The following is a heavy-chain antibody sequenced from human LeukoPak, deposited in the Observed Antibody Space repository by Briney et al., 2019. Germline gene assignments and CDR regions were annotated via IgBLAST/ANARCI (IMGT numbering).Heavy chain of an antibody. D-gene: IGHD1-26*01. Sequence: SETLSLTCTVSGGSISSYYWSWIRQPSGKGLEWIGYIYYSGSTSYNPSLKSRVTISVDTSKNQFSLKLSSVTAADTAVYYCARWGGSYYPANWFDPWGQGTLVTVSS. CDR2: IYYSGST. CDR3: ARWGGSYYPANWFDP. CDR1: GGSISSYY. J-gene: IGHJ5*02. V-gene: IGHV4-59*01.